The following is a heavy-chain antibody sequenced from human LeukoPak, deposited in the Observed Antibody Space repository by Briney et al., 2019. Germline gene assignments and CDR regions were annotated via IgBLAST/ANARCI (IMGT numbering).Heavy chain of an antibody. CDR1: GYSFTRYW. V-gene: IGHV5-51*01. CDR2: IYPGDSDT. Sequence: GESLKISCQGSGYSFTRYWIGWVRQLPGKGLEWMGIIYPGDSDTRYSPSFQGQVTISADKSISTAYLQWSSLKASDTAMYYCVYGSSLYYFDYWGQGTLVTVSS. D-gene: IGHD6-13*01. J-gene: IGHJ4*02. CDR3: VYGSSLYYFDY.